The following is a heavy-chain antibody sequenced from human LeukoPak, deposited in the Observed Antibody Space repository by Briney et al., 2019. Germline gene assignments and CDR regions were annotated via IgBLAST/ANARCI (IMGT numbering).Heavy chain of an antibody. CDR1: GFNFRDYA. CDR2: IGTTSGTT. Sequence: GGSLRLSCVVSGFNFRDYAMSWVRRAPGKGLEWVSSIGTTSGTTYYGDSVKGRFAISTDNSKNTLYLQMYSLRAEDTGVYYCAGSYTRGWYAWGHWGQGALVTVSS. CDR3: AGSYTRGWYAWGH. D-gene: IGHD6-19*01. V-gene: IGHV3-23*01. J-gene: IGHJ4*02.